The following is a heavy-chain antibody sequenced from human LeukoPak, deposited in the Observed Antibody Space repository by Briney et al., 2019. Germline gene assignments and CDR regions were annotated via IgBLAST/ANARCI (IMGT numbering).Heavy chain of an antibody. CDR2: ISYDGSNK. Sequence: PGGSLRLSCAASGFTFSSYGMHWVRQAPGKGLEWVAVISYDGSNKYYADSVKGRFTISRDNSKNTLYLQMNSLRAEDTAVYYCAKGRYVLRFLEWLQPLDYRGQGTLVTVSS. J-gene: IGHJ4*02. V-gene: IGHV3-30*18. CDR1: GFTFSSYG. D-gene: IGHD3-3*01. CDR3: AKGRYVLRFLEWLQPLDY.